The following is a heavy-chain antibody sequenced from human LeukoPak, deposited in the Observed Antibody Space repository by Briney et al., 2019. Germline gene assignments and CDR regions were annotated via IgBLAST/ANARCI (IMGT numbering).Heavy chain of an antibody. CDR3: AAYYYDSSGYYPYFDY. CDR2: ISSSSSYI. V-gene: IGHV3-21*01. Sequence: GGSLRLSCAASGFTFSSYSMNWVRQAPGKGLEWVSSISSSSSYIYHADSVKGRFTISRDNAKNSLYLQMNSLRAEDTAVYYCAAYYYDSSGYYPYFDYWGQGTLVTVSS. CDR1: GFTFSSYS. J-gene: IGHJ4*02. D-gene: IGHD3-22*01.